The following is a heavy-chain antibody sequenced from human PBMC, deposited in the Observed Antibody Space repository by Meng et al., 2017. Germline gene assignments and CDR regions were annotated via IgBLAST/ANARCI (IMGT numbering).Heavy chain of an antibody. D-gene: IGHD3-22*01. CDR2: ISSSGSTI. CDR3: ARPRHATYYYDSSGYYGYFDL. V-gene: IGHV3-48*03. J-gene: IGHJ2*01. CDR1: GFTFSSYE. Sequence: GSLKISCAASGFTFSSYEMNWVRQAPGKGLEWVSYISSSGSTIYYADSVKGRFTISRDNAKNSLYLQMNSLRAEDTAVYYCARPRHATYYYDSSGYYGYFDLWGRGTLVTVSS.